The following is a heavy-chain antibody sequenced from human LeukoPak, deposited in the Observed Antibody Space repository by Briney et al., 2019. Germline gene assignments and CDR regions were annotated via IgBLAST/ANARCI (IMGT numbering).Heavy chain of an antibody. V-gene: IGHV1-69*01. D-gene: IGHD6-6*01. J-gene: IGHJ1*01. CDR3: ARGGAARLHFQN. Sequence: SVKVSRKASGGTFSSYAISWVRQAPGQGLEWMGGIIPIFGTANYAQKFQGRVTITADESTSTAYMELSSLRSEDTAVYYCARGGAARLHFQNWGQGTLVTVSS. CDR2: IIPIFGTA. CDR1: GGTFSSYA.